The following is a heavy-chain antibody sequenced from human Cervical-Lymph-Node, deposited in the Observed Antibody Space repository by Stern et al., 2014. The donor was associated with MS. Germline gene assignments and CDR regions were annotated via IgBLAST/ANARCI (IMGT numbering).Heavy chain of an antibody. J-gene: IGHJ4*02. D-gene: IGHD1-26*01. V-gene: IGHV3-33*01. Sequence: VQLVESGGGVIQPGTSLRLSCEASGFAFGTYGMHWIRQAPGKGLEWVAFIWFDGSNEYYADSVKGRFTISRDNSKNTLFLQMNSLRAEDTAVYFCARRYSGSYYGPCDYWGQGTLVTVSS. CDR3: ARRYSGSYYGPCDY. CDR2: IWFDGSNE. CDR1: GFAFGTYG.